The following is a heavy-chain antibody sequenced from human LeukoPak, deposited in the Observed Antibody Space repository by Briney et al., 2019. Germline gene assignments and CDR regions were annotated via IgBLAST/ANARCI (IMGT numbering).Heavy chain of an antibody. CDR1: GFTFSDYS. CDR3: VKGSYTTPFDP. D-gene: IGHD2-2*02. J-gene: IGHJ5*02. V-gene: IGHV3-23*01. CDR2: IRKTGGDT. Sequence: PGGSLRLSCAASGFTFSDYSMSRVRQAPGTGLEWVSTIRKTGGDTYYADSVKGRFTISRDNSKNTLDLQMDSLRAEDTAVYYCVKGSYTTPFDPWGQGTLVTVSS.